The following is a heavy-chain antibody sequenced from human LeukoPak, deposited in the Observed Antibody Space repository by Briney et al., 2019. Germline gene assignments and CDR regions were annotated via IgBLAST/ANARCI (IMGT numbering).Heavy chain of an antibody. CDR2: ISYRVVT. CDR1: GVSISSNF. J-gene: IGHJ2*01. Sequence: PSETLSLTSTVSGVSISSNFWSWLGQPPGKRLEWIGYISYRVVTEYNTSIRSRVTLSVDTSKNRLPLKLSSVTGALTAVYYCARKSSRGGFNGYDYWYFDLWGRGTLVTVSS. V-gene: IGHV4-59*08. D-gene: IGHD5-12*01. CDR3: ARKSSRGGFNGYDYWYFDL.